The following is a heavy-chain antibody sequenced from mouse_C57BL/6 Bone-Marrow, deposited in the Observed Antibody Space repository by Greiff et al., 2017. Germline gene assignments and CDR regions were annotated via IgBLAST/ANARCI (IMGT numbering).Heavy chain of an antibody. J-gene: IGHJ3*01. D-gene: IGHD1-1*01. CDR2: IWSDGST. CDR3: ARHSDYYGSFAY. V-gene: IGHV2-6-1*01. Sequence: VKLMESGPGLVAPSQSLSITCTVSGFSLTSYGVHWVRQPPGKGLEWLVVIWSDGSTTYNSALKSRLSISKDNSKSQVFLKMNSLQTDDTAMYNCARHSDYYGSFAYWGQGTLVTVSA. CDR1: GFSLTSYG.